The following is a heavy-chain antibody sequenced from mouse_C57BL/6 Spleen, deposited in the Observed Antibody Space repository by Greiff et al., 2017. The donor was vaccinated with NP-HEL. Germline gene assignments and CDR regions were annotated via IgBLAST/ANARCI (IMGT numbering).Heavy chain of an antibody. D-gene: IGHD2-4*01. V-gene: IGHV5-9*01. CDR2: ISGGGGNT. Sequence: EVHLVESGGGLVKPGGSLKLSCAASGFTFSSYTMSWVRQTPEKRLEWVATISGGGGNTYYPDSVKGRFTISRDNAKNTLYLQMSSLRSEDTALYYCARLPLDYGAMDDWGQGTSVTVSS. J-gene: IGHJ4*01. CDR1: GFTFSSYT. CDR3: ARLPLDYGAMDD.